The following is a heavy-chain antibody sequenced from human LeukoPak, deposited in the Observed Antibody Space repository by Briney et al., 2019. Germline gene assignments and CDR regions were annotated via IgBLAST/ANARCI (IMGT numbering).Heavy chain of an antibody. CDR3: ARHTFDSTSYYTGCDT. Sequence: PGESLKISSQASGYKFVSQWIGWVRQRPGKGLEGMGIIYPDDSDTGYSPSFQGQVNISADKSINTDYLQWSSLKASDTATYYCARHTFDSTSYYTGCDTWGQGTLVTVSS. V-gene: IGHV5-51*01. D-gene: IGHD4-11*01. J-gene: IGHJ5*02. CDR1: GYKFVSQW. CDR2: IYPDDSDT.